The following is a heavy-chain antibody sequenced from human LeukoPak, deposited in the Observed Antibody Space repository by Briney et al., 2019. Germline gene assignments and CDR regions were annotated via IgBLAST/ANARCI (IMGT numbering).Heavy chain of an antibody. V-gene: IGHV1-3*01. CDR1: GYTFMDHA. Sequence: ASVKVSCKASGYTFMDHALQWVRQAPGQRLEWMGWINAGNGNTKYSQNFQGRVTITRDTSASTAYMELSSLRSEDTAVYYCARSADGDYVDYWGQGTLVTVSS. CDR3: ARSADGDYVDY. J-gene: IGHJ4*02. D-gene: IGHD4-17*01. CDR2: INAGNGNT.